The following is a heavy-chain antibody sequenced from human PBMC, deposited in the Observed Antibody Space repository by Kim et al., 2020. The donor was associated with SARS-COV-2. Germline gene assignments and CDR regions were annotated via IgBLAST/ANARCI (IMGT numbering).Heavy chain of an antibody. D-gene: IGHD2-2*01. J-gene: IGHJ6*04. CDR1: GGSISSYY. CDR2: IYYSGST. CDR3: ARLDQLPEYYYYYGRDV. Sequence: SETLSLTCTVSGGSISSYYWSWIRQPPGKGLEWIGYIYYSGSTNYNPSLKSRVTISVDTSKNQFSLKLTSVTAADTAVYYCARLDQLPEYYYYYGRDVWGEGTTGTVSS. V-gene: IGHV4-59*08.